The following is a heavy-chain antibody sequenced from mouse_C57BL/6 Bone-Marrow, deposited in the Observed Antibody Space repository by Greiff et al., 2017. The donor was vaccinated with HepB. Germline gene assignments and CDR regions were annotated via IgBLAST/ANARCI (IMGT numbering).Heavy chain of an antibody. D-gene: IGHD2-2*01. V-gene: IGHV1-19*01. CDR2: INPYNGGT. J-gene: IGHJ4*01. CDR3: ARLRLRRYYAMDY. CDR1: GYTFTDYY. Sequence: EVQLQQSGPVLVKPGASVKMSCKASGYTFTDYYMNWVKQSHGKSLEWIGVINPYNGGTSYNQKFKGKATLTVDKSSSTAYMELNSLTSEDSAVYYCARLRLRRYYAMDYWGQGTSGTVSS.